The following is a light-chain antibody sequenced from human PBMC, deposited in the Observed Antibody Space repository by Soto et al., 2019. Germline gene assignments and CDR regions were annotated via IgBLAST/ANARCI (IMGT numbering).Light chain of an antibody. CDR1: QSVSGNY. CDR2: GAT. Sequence: EIVLTQSPGTLSASPGERATLSCRASQSVSGNYLAWYQQKLGKAPRLLIYGATSRATGIPDRFSGSVSGTDFTLTISRLEPEDFAVYYCQQYGRSATFTFGPGTKVDIK. CDR3: QQYGRSATFT. V-gene: IGKV3-20*01. J-gene: IGKJ3*01.